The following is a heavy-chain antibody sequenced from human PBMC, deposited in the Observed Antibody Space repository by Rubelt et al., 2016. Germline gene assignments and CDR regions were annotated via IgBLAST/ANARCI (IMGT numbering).Heavy chain of an antibody. Sequence: QVQLVQSGAEVKKPGASVKVSCKVSGYTLTELSMHWVRQATGQGLEWMGWMNPNSVNTGYAQKFQGRVTMTRNTSISTAYMELSSLRSEDTAVYYCATDVLRFLEWLSWGQGTLVTVAS. J-gene: IGHJ5*02. D-gene: IGHD3-3*01. CDR2: MNPNSVNT. CDR1: GYTLTELS. V-gene: IGHV1-8*01. CDR3: ATDVLRFLEWLS.